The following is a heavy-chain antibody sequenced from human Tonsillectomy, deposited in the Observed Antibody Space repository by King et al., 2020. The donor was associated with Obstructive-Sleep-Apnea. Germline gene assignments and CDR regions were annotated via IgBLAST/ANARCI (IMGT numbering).Heavy chain of an antibody. CDR3: ARVSTSRTYYYGMDV. J-gene: IGHJ6*02. CDR1: GFTFSSYS. Sequence: VQLVESGGGLVKPGGSLRLSCAASGFTFSSYSMNWVRQAPGKGLEWVSSISSSSSYIYYADSVKGRFTISRDNAKNSLYLQMNSLRAEDTAVSYCARVSTSRTYYYGMDVWGQGTTVTVSS. CDR2: ISSSSSYI. D-gene: IGHD1-14*01. V-gene: IGHV3-21*01.